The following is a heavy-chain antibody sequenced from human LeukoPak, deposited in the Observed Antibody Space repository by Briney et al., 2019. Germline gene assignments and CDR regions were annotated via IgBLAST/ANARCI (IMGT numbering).Heavy chain of an antibody. V-gene: IGHV1-2*02. Sequence: ASVKVSCKASGYTFTSYGISWVRQAPGQGLEWMGWINPNSGGTNYAQKFQGRVTMTRDTSISTAYMELSRLRSDDTAVYYCARGALNDGYSSGWGQGTLVTVSS. CDR3: ARGALNDGYSSG. D-gene: IGHD6-19*01. CDR1: GYTFTSYG. J-gene: IGHJ4*02. CDR2: INPNSGGT.